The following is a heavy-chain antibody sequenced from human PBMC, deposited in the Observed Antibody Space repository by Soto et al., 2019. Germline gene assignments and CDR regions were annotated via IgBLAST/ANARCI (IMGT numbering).Heavy chain of an antibody. D-gene: IGHD2-8*01. V-gene: IGHV4-39*01. CDR1: GGSVSSSSYC. CDR2: ISYSGST. J-gene: IGHJ4*02. CDR3: SRHSCPATYRCYFVY. Sequence: PSETLSLTCTVSGGSVSSSSYCWGWIRQPPGKGLEWIGSISYSGSTSYNPSLNSRVTISVGTSKNQFSLKLSAVTAADTAVYYSSRHSCPATYRCYFVYLGPGTLVTVSS.